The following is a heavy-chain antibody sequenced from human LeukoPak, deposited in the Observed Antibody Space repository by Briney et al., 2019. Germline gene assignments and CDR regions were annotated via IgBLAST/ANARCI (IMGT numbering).Heavy chain of an antibody. Sequence: ASVKVSCKASGYTFTGYYMHWVRQAPAQGLEWMGWINPNSGGTNYAQKFQGRVTMTRDTSISTAYMELSRLRSDDTAVYYCARDLLAAAGTGYWGQGTLVTVSS. CDR1: GYTFTGYY. D-gene: IGHD6-13*01. J-gene: IGHJ4*02. CDR2: INPNSGGT. CDR3: ARDLLAAAGTGY. V-gene: IGHV1-2*02.